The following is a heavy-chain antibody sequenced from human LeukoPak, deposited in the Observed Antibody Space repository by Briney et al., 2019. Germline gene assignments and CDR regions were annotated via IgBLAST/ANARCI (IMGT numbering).Heavy chain of an antibody. CDR2: IRYDGSNK. J-gene: IGHJ4*02. CDR1: GFTFSTYG. CDR3: AKEPVPNSSGWYFDY. Sequence: GGSLRLSCAASGFTFSTYGMHWVRQAPGRGLEWVAFIRYDGSNKYYADSVKGRFTISRDNSKNTLYLQMNSLGAEDTAVYYCAKEPVPNSSGWYFDYWGQGTLVTVSS. D-gene: IGHD6-19*01. V-gene: IGHV3-30*02.